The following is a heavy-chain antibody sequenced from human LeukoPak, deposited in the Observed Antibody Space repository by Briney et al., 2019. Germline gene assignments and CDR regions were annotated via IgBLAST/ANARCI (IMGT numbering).Heavy chain of an antibody. CDR1: GYSFTSYW. Sequence: GESLKISCKGSGYSFTSYWIGWVRQMPGKGLEWMGIIYPGDSDTRYSPSFQGQVTISADKSISTAYLQWSSLKASDTAMYYCARHTRDGYSYGHFDYWGQGTLVTVSS. CDR2: IYPGDSDT. CDR3: ARHTRDGYSYGHFDY. J-gene: IGHJ4*02. V-gene: IGHV5-51*01. D-gene: IGHD5-18*01.